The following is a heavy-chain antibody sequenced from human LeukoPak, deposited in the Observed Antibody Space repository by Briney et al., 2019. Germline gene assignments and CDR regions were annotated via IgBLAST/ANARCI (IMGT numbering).Heavy chain of an antibody. CDR1: GFNVSSNY. CDR3: ASGSGSYRTPYYYMDV. J-gene: IGHJ6*03. D-gene: IGHD3-10*01. V-gene: IGHV3-53*01. CDR2: IYSGGST. Sequence: GGSLRLSYAASGFNVSSNYMSWVRQAPGKGLERVSVIYSGGSTYYADSVKGRFTISRDNSKNTLYLQMNSLRAEDTAVYYCASGSGSYRTPYYYMDVWGTGTTVTVSS.